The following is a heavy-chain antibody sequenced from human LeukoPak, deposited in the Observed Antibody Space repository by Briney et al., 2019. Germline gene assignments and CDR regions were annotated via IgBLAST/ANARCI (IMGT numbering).Heavy chain of an antibody. CDR1: GFTFSSYS. V-gene: IGHV3-21*01. CDR3: ARLVVPAAIGGRAFDY. D-gene: IGHD2-2*01. CDR2: ISSSSSYI. J-gene: IGHJ4*02. Sequence: TGGSLRLSCAASGFTFSSYSMNWVRQAPGKGLEWFSSISSSSSYIYYADSVKDRFTISTDNAKNSLYLQMNSLSAEDTAVYYCARLVVPAAIGGRAFDYWGQGTLVTVSS.